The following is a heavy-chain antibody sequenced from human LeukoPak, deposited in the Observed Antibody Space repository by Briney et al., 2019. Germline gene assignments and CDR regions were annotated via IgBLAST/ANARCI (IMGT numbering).Heavy chain of an antibody. CDR2: ISHTGDI. CDR3: ARDPVGAIGYGMDV. CDR1: GFIFSNFG. Sequence: GGSLRLSCAASGFIFSNFGMNWVRQAPGKGLEWVSHISHTGDIKYADSVKGRFTISRGNSKNSQYLQMTSLRAEDTAVYYCARDPVGAIGYGMDVWGQGTTVTVSS. D-gene: IGHD1-26*01. J-gene: IGHJ6*02. V-gene: IGHV3-48*03.